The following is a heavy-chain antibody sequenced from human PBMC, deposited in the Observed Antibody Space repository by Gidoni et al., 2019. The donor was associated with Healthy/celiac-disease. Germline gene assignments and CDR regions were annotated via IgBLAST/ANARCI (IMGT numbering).Heavy chain of an antibody. CDR3: ARDTPYYYGSGSPPGDYWYFDL. J-gene: IGHJ2*01. CDR2: IYYSGST. CDR1: GGSISSYY. Sequence: QVQLQESGPGLVKPSETLSLTCTVSGGSISSYYWSWIRQPPGKGLEWIGYIYYSGSTNYNPSLKSRVTISVDTSKNQFSLKLSSVTAADTAVYYCARDTPYYYGSGSPPGDYWYFDLWGRGTLVTVSS. D-gene: IGHD3-10*01. V-gene: IGHV4-59*01.